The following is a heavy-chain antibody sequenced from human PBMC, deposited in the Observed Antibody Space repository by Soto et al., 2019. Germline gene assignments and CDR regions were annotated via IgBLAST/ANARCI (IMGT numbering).Heavy chain of an antibody. Sequence: EVELLESGGGLVQPGGSLSLSCAASGFIFSSYAMTWVRLAPGKGLEWVSGISGRGGSSFSGDSVKGRFTISRDNSENRVYLQANSLKAEDTAVYFCVRVAGSGGFYDYWGHGTLVTVSS. J-gene: IGHJ4*01. CDR1: GFIFSSYA. CDR2: ISGRGGSS. D-gene: IGHD3-10*01. CDR3: VRVAGSGGFYDY. V-gene: IGHV3-23*01.